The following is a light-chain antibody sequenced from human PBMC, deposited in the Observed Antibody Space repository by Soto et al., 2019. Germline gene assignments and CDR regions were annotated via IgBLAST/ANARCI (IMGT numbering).Light chain of an antibody. CDR2: KAS. J-gene: IGKJ1*01. V-gene: IGKV1-5*03. CDR3: QQYNNYSWT. CDR1: QTISSW. Sequence: DIQMTQSPSTLSASVGDRVTITCRASQTISSWLAWYQQKPGKAPKLLIYKASNLESGVPSRFSGSGSGTEFTLTISSLQPDDFATYYCQQYNNYSWTFGQGPKVEIK.